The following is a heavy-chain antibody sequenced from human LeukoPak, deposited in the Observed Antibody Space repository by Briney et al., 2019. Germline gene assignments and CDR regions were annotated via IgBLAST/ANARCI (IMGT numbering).Heavy chain of an antibody. D-gene: IGHD5-18*01. J-gene: IGHJ4*02. V-gene: IGHV3-30*04. CDR2: ISYDGSNK. Sequence: GGSLRLSCEASRFTFSSYAMHWVRQAPGKGLEWVAVISYDGSNKYYAESVKGRFTISRDNSKNTLYLQMNSLRAEDTAVYYCARNGGYSYGYDPYYFDYWGRGTLVTVSS. CDR3: ARNGGYSYGYDPYYFDY. CDR1: RFTFSSYA.